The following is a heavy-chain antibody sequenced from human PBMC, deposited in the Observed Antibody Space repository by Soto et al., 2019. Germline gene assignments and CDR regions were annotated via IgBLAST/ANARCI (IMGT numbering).Heavy chain of an antibody. D-gene: IGHD3-10*01. V-gene: IGHV4-31*03. Sequence: SETLSLTCTVSGGSISSGGYYWSWIRQHPGKGLEWIGYIYYSGSTYYNPSLKSRVTISVDTSKNQFSLKLSSVTAADTAVYYCARRASRRFAYYYYMDVWGKGTTVTVSS. CDR1: GGSISSGGYY. J-gene: IGHJ6*03. CDR3: ARRASRRFAYYYYMDV. CDR2: IYYSGST.